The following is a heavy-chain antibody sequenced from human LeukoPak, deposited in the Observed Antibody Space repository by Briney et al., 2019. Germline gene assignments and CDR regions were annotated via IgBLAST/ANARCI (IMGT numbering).Heavy chain of an antibody. Sequence: LLETLSLTCTVSGGSISSYYWSWIRQPPGKGLEWIGYIYYSGSTNYNPSLKSRVTISVDTSKNQFSLKLSSVTAADTAVYYCARVPGGWFGELLFDYWGQGTLVTVSS. CDR2: IYYSGST. CDR3: ARVPGGWFGELLFDY. CDR1: GGSISSYY. V-gene: IGHV4-59*01. J-gene: IGHJ4*02. D-gene: IGHD3-10*01.